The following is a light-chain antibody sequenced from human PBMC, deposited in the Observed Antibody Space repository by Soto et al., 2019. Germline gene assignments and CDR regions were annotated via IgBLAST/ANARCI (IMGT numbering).Light chain of an antibody. V-gene: IGLV2-14*03. CDR3: SSYTSSYTYV. CDR1: SSDVGGYNF. J-gene: IGLJ1*01. Sequence: QSVLTQPASVSGSPGQSVTISCAGTSSDVGGYNFVSWYQQHPGKAPQLMIYDVSSRPSGVSTRFSGSKSGNTASLTISGLQAEDEADYYCSSYTSSYTYVFGTGTKVTVL. CDR2: DVS.